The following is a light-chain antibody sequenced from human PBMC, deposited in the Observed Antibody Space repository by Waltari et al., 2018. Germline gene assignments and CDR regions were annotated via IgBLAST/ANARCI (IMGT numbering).Light chain of an antibody. CDR2: AAS. J-gene: IGKJ4*01. CDR3: QQYGYSLA. Sequence: DTVLTQSPGTLSLSSGERATPSCRASQSVSRNSLAGYQQRPGAAPRLLIYAASSRAAGIPARVSGRGAGTDFTLTISRLEPEDSAIYYCQQYGYSLAFGGGTRVEI. V-gene: IGKV3-20*01. CDR1: QSVSRNS.